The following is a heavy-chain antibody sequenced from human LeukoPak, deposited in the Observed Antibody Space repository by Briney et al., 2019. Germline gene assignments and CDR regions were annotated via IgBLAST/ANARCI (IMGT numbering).Heavy chain of an antibody. Sequence: AGGSLRLSCAASGFTFSSYWMHWVRQAPGKGLVWVSRISTEGGNTAYADSVKGRFTVSRDNGRNTLYLQMNSLSAEDTALYYCARDYPPYWGQGTLVTVSA. J-gene: IGHJ4*02. CDR1: GFTFSSYW. CDR3: ARDYPPY. V-gene: IGHV3-74*01. CDR2: ISTEGGNT.